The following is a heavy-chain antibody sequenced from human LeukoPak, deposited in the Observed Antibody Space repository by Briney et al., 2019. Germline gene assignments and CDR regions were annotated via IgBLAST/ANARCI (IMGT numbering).Heavy chain of an antibody. CDR1: GYTFTSYG. D-gene: IGHD1-26*01. Sequence: ASVKVSCKASGYTFTSYGISWVRQAPGQGLEWMGWISAYNGNTNYAQKLQGRVTMTTDTSTSTAYMELRSLRSDDTAVYYCARDAQRRIVVGATTGGYWGQGTLVTVSS. CDR3: ARDAQRRIVVGATTGGY. V-gene: IGHV1-18*01. CDR2: ISAYNGNT. J-gene: IGHJ4*02.